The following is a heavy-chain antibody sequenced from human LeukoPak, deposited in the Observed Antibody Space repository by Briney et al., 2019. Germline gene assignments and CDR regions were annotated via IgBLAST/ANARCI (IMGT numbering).Heavy chain of an antibody. J-gene: IGHJ4*02. D-gene: IGHD2-2*02. CDR3: AKDSCSSTSCYTFDY. Sequence: PGGSLRLSCAASGFSFDGYGMHWVRQAPGKGLEWVAGLWYASDKYYADSVKGRFTISRDNAKNSLYLQMNSLRAEDMALYYCAKDSCSSTSCYTFDYWAREPWSPSPQ. CDR1: GFSFDGYG. V-gene: IGHV3-33*03. CDR2: LWYASDK.